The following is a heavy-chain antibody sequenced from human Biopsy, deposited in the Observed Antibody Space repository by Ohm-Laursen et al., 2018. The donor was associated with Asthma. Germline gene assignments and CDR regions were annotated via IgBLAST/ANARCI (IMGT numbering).Heavy chain of an antibody. D-gene: IGHD1-26*01. CDR1: GFKFDEYT. CDR3: AKELFPGWELRRGPDS. Sequence: SLRLSCAASGFKFDEYTMHWVRQAPGKGLEWVAVISYDGTNKDYADSVKGRFTFSRDNSQNTLSLEMNSLRVEDTAVYYCAKELFPGWELRRGPDSWGQGTLVTVSS. V-gene: IGHV3-30*18. J-gene: IGHJ4*02. CDR2: ISYDGTNK.